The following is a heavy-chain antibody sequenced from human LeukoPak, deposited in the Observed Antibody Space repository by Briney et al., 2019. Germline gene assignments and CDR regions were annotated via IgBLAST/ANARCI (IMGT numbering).Heavy chain of an antibody. Sequence: GRSLRLSCAASGFTFSSYAMHWVRQAPGKGLEWVAVISYDGSNKYYADSVKGRFTIFRDNSKNTLYLQMNSLRAEDTALYYCLRDFDYWGQGTLVTVSS. J-gene: IGHJ4*02. CDR1: GFTFSSYA. V-gene: IGHV3-30*04. CDR2: ISYDGSNK. CDR3: LRDFDY.